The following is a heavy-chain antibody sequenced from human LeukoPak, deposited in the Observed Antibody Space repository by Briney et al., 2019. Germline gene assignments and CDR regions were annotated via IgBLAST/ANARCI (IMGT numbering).Heavy chain of an antibody. CDR2: ISSSSSYI. CDR3: ASKGLSSWFEY. CDR1: GFTFSMYS. D-gene: IGHD6-13*01. J-gene: IGHJ4*02. Sequence: GGSLRLSCAASGFTFSMYSMNWVRQAPGKGLEWVSSISSSSSYIYYADSVKGRFTISRDNAKNSLYLQMNSLRAEDTAIYYCASKGLSSWFEYWGQGTLVTVSS. V-gene: IGHV3-21*04.